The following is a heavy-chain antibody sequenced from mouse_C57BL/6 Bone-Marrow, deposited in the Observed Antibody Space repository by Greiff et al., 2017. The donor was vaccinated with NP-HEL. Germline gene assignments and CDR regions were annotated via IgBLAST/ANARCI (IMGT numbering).Heavy chain of an antibody. CDR3: ARSGGSSPYWYFDV. CDR2: IFPGSGST. J-gene: IGHJ1*03. Sequence: QVQLQQSGPELVKPGASVKISCKASGYTFTDYYINWVKQRPGQGLEWIGWIFPGSGSTYYNEKFKGKATLTVDKSSNTAYMLLSSLTSEDSAVYFCARSGGSSPYWYFDVWGTGTTVTVSS. D-gene: IGHD1-1*01. CDR1: GYTFTDYY. V-gene: IGHV1-75*01.